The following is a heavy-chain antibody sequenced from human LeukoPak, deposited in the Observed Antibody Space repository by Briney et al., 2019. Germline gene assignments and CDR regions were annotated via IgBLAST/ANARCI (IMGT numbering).Heavy chain of an antibody. CDR3: AEHGITMIGGV. Sequence: GGSLRLSCVASGFTFSSRDWMTWVRQAPGKGLEWVANIKQDGSEKNYVDSVKGRFTISRDNAKNSVDLQMNSLRVEDTAVYYCAEHGITMIGGVWGKGTTVTISS. J-gene: IGHJ6*04. CDR2: IKQDGSEK. D-gene: IGHD3-10*02. CDR1: GFTFSSRDW. V-gene: IGHV3-7*01.